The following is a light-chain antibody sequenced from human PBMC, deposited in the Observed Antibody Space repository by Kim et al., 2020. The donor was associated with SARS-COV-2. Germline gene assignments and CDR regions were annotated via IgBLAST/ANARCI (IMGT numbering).Light chain of an antibody. CDR3: AACDNRLSGWV. J-gene: IGLJ3*02. Sequence: GQSITISCSGSCSNSGTNYVNWYHLRPGATPKLLIYGNNHRPSGFPARFSFSTSGTSASLAISGLRSEDEADYYCAACDNRLSGWVFGGGTQLTVL. CDR1: CSNSGTNY. V-gene: IGLV1-47*01. CDR2: GNN.